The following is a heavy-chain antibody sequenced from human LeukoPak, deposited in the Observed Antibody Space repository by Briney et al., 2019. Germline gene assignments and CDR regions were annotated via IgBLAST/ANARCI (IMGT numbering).Heavy chain of an antibody. CDR3: AKDTGYSSSWYSYYYYYGMDV. V-gene: IGHV3-23*01. CDR1: GFTFSSYA. D-gene: IGHD6-13*01. CDR2: ISGSGGST. Sequence: PGGSLRLSCAASGFTFSSYAMSWVRQAPGKGLEWVSAISGSGGSTYYADSVKGRFTISRDNSKNTLYLQMNSLRAEDTAVYYCAKDTGYSSSWYSYYYYYGMDVWGQGTTVTVSS. J-gene: IGHJ6*02.